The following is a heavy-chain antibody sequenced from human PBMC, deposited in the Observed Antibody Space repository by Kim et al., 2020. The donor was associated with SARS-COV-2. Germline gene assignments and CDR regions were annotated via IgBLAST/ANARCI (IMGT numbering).Heavy chain of an antibody. D-gene: IGHD6-13*01. CDR3: ATTIAAAGTYFQH. Sequence: YGQKCQGRVTMTEDTSTDTAYMGLSSVRSEDTAVYYCATTIAAAGTYFQHWGQGTLVTVSS. V-gene: IGHV1-24*01. J-gene: IGHJ1*01.